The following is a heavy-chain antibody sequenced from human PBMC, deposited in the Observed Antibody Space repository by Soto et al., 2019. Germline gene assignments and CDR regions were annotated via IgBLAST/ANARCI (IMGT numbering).Heavy chain of an antibody. J-gene: IGHJ4*02. Sequence: PGGSLRLSCAASGFTFSTYAMSWVRQVPGKGLEWVSTIDNSGGITYYADSVKGRFTISRDNSKNTLYLQMNSLRAEDTAVYYCAKGGYNYGFLFDCWGQGTLVTVSS. CDR2: IDNSGGIT. V-gene: IGHV3-23*05. D-gene: IGHD5-18*01. CDR1: GFTFSTYA. CDR3: AKGGYNYGFLFDC.